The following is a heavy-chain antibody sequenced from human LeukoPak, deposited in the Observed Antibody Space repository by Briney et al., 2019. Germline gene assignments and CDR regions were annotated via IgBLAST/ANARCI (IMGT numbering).Heavy chain of an antibody. J-gene: IGHJ4*02. Sequence: GGSLRLSCAASGFTFSNSWMYWVRQAPGKGLVWVSRINNDGSSTIYADSVKGRFTISRDDAKNTLYLQMNSLRDDDTAVYYCVRDNGGEHLWGQGTLVTVSS. CDR2: INNDGSST. CDR1: GFTFSNSW. V-gene: IGHV3-74*01. CDR3: VRDNGGEHL. D-gene: IGHD3-16*01.